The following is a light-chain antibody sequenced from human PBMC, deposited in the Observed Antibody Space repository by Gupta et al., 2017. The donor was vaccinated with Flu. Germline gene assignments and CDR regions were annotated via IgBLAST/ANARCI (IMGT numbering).Light chain of an antibody. J-gene: IGLJ2*01. V-gene: IGLV1-44*01. CDR1: SSNIGSNT. Sequence: RVSISCSGSSSNIGSNTVNWYRQFPGMAPKLLIYNDHERPSGVPDRFSASKSGTSASLAISGLQSEDEADYYCAAWDDSLSGGVFGGGTKLTVL. CDR3: AAWDDSLSGGV. CDR2: NDH.